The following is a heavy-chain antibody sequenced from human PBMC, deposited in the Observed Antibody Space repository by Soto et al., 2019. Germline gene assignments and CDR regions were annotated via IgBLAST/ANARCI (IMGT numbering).Heavy chain of an antibody. CDR3: AREGRRLDLHAFDI. Sequence: PGGSLRLSCAASGFPFSNAWINWVRQATGKGLEWVGRIKSKTDGGSTYYADSVKGRFTISRHNSKNTLYLQMNSLRAEDTAVYYCAREGRRLDLHAFDIWGQGTMVTVSS. CDR1: GFPFSNAW. D-gene: IGHD1-26*01. J-gene: IGHJ3*02. CDR2: IKSKTDGGST. V-gene: IGHV3-15*07.